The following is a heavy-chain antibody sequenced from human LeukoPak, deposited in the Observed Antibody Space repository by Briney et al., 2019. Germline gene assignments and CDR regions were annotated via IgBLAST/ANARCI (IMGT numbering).Heavy chain of an antibody. CDR3: AMHYCSSTSCYRSQYFQH. Sequence: GGSLRLSCAASGFTFSSYSMNWVRQAPGKGLEWVSYISSSSSTIYYADSVKGRFTISRDNAKNSLYLQMNSLRAEDTAVYYCAMHYCSSTSCYRSQYFQHWGQGTLATVSS. J-gene: IGHJ1*01. V-gene: IGHV3-48*01. D-gene: IGHD2-2*02. CDR1: GFTFSSYS. CDR2: ISSSSSTI.